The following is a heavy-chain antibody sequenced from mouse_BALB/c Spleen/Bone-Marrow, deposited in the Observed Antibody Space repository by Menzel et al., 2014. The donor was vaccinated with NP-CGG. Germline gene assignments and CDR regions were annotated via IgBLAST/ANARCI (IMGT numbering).Heavy chain of an antibody. J-gene: IGHJ2*01. CDR3: AREWTARAVDY. V-gene: IGHV1-54*01. Sequence: VQLVESGAELVRPGTSVKVSCKASGYAFTNYLIEWVEQRPGQGLEWIGVINPGSGGVNYNEKFKGKATLTADKSSSTAYMQLSSLTSDDSAVYFCAREWTARAVDYWGQGTTLTVSS. D-gene: IGHD3-2*01. CDR2: INPGSGGV. CDR1: GYAFTNYL.